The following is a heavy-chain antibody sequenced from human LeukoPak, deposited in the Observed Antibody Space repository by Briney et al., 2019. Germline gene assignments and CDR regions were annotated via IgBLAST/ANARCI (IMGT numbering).Heavy chain of an antibody. CDR1: GFIFNNYG. Sequence: GGSLRLSCAAAGFIFNNYGLIWVRQAPGKGLEWVSAISNDGGGTQYADFVEGRFTISRDNSKNTLFLQMSSLRAEDTALYYCAKGSSGYFADPWGQGTLVTVSS. J-gene: IGHJ5*02. V-gene: IGHV3-23*01. D-gene: IGHD3-22*01. CDR3: AKGSSGYFADP. CDR2: ISNDGGGT.